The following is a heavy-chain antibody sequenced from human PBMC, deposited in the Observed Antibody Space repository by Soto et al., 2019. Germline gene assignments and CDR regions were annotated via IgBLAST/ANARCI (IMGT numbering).Heavy chain of an antibody. CDR1: GFTFSSYG. J-gene: IGHJ4*02. D-gene: IGHD6-6*01. CDR3: AKSPLGGYSSSSYLDY. CDR2: ISYDGSNK. Sequence: GGSLRLSCAASGFTFSSYGMHWVRQAPGKGLEWVAVISYDGSNKYYADSVKGRFTISRDNSKNTLYLQMNSLRAEDTAVYYCAKSPLGGYSSSSYLDYWGQGTLVTVSS. V-gene: IGHV3-30*18.